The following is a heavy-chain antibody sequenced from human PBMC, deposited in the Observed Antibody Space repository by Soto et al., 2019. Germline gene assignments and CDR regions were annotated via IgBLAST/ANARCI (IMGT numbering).Heavy chain of an antibody. CDR3: AKDLDYYDSSGSPKNYYGMDV. Sequence: GGSLRLSCAASGFTFSSYAMSWVRQAPGKGLEWVSAISGSGGSTYYADSVKGRFTISRENSKNTLYLQMNSLRAEDTAVYYCAKDLDYYDSSGSPKNYYGMDVWGQGTTVTVSS. CDR1: GFTFSSYA. J-gene: IGHJ6*02. CDR2: ISGSGGST. D-gene: IGHD3-22*01. V-gene: IGHV3-23*01.